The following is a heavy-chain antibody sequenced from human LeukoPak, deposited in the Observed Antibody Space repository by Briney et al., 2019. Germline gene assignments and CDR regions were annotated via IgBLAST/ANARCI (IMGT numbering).Heavy chain of an antibody. CDR3: AKAPAYYYDSSGYRDY. J-gene: IGHJ4*02. Sequence: GGSLRLSCAASGFTVSNNYMSWVRQAPGKGLEWVSLIYSGGKTYYADSVRGRFTISRDNSKNTLYLQMNSLRAEDTAVYYCAKAPAYYYDSSGYRDYWGQGTLVTVSS. V-gene: IGHV3-53*01. D-gene: IGHD3-22*01. CDR1: GFTVSNNY. CDR2: IYSGGKT.